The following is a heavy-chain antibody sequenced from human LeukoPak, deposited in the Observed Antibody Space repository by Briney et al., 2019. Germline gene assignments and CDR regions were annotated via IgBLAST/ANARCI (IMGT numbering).Heavy chain of an antibody. V-gene: IGHV4-39*07. CDR2: INHSGST. J-gene: IGHJ4*02. CDR1: DGSISSSIYY. D-gene: IGHD3-22*01. Sequence: SETLSLTCTVSDGSISSSIYYWGWIRQPPGKGLEWIGEINHSGSTNYNPSLKSRVTISVDTSKNQFSLKLSSVTAADTAVYYCARLRWYYDSSGCYFDYWGQGTLVTVSS. CDR3: ARLRWYYDSSGCYFDY.